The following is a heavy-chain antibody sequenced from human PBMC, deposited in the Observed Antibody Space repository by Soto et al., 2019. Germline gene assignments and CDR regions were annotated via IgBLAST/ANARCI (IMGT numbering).Heavy chain of an antibody. CDR2: ISGSGGST. D-gene: IGHD3-9*01. Sequence: GGSLRLSCAASGFTFSSYAMSWVRQAPGKGLEWVSAISGSGGSTYYADSVKGRFTISRDNSKNTLYLQMNSLRAEDTAVYYCAKAWNYDILTGYRDFFDYWGQGTLVTVSS. CDR1: GFTFSSYA. V-gene: IGHV3-23*01. CDR3: AKAWNYDILTGYRDFFDY. J-gene: IGHJ4*02.